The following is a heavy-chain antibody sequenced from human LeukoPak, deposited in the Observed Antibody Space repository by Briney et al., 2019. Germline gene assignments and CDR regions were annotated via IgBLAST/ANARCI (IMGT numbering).Heavy chain of an antibody. J-gene: IGHJ3*02. V-gene: IGHV3-7*01. D-gene: IGHD3-22*01. Sequence: PGGSLRLSCAASGFTFSSYWMSWVRQAPGKGLEWVANIKQEGSEKYYVDSVKGRFTISRDNAKNSLYLQMNSLRAEDTAVYYCARLRRRRYYYDSSGYYYYDAFDIWGQGTMVTVSS. CDR2: IKQEGSEK. CDR1: GFTFSSYW. CDR3: ARLRRRRYYYDSSGYYYYDAFDI.